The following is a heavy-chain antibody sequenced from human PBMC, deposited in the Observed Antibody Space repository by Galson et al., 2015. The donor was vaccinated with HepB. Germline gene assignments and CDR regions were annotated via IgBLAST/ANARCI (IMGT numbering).Heavy chain of an antibody. CDR1: GYTFTSYG. CDR2: ISAYNGNT. V-gene: IGHV1-18*04. CDR3: ARDSSPGLPFYSSSWYTHYYYYGMDV. D-gene: IGHD6-13*01. Sequence: SVKVSCKASGYTFTSYGISWVRQAPGQGLEWMGWISAYNGNTNYAQKLQGRVTMTTDTSTSTAYMELRSLKSDDTAVYYCARDSSPGLPFYSSSWYTHYYYYGMDVWGQGTTVTVSS. J-gene: IGHJ6*02.